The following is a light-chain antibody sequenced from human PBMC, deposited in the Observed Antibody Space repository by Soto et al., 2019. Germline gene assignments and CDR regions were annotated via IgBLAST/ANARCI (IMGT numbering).Light chain of an antibody. CDR2: GAS. CDR3: QQYGSSGT. V-gene: IGKV3-20*01. J-gene: IGKJ1*01. Sequence: EIVLTQSPCTLSLSPGERATLSCRASHSVSSTYLAWYQQNRGQAPRLLIYGASSRATGIPDRFSGSGSGTDFTLTISRLEPEDFAVYYCQQYGSSGTFGQGTKVDIK. CDR1: HSVSSTY.